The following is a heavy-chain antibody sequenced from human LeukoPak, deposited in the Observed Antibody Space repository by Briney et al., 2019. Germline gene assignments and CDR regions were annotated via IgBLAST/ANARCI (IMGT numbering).Heavy chain of an antibody. J-gene: IGHJ4*02. CDR1: GGSTSRYY. CDR2: THYSGST. D-gene: IGHD6-19*01. Sequence: SETLSLTCSVFGGSTSRYYWSWIRQPPGKGLEWIGYTHYSGSTSYNPSLKSRVIISVDTSKNQLSLKLSSVTAADTAVYYCARDLDNSGWYVFDYWGQGNLVTVSS. CDR3: ARDLDNSGWYVFDY. V-gene: IGHV4-59*01.